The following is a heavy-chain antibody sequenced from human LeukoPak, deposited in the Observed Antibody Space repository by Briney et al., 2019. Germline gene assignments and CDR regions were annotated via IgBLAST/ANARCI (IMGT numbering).Heavy chain of an antibody. V-gene: IGHV3-21*01. CDR2: ISSSSNYM. Sequence: PGGSLRLSCTASRFTFSSYTMNWVRQAPGKGLEWVSSISSSSNYMYYADLVKGRFTISRDNAKNSLYLQMNSLRAEDTAVYYCARSTSGKNWFDPWGQGTLVTVS. D-gene: IGHD3-10*01. CDR1: RFTFSSYT. CDR3: ARSTSGKNWFDP. J-gene: IGHJ5*02.